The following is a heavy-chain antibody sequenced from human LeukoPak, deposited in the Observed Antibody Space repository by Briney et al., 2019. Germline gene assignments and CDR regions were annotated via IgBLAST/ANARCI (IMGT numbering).Heavy chain of an antibody. V-gene: IGHV4-39*01. Sequence: WETLSLTCTVSGVSISSCSYNWGCLRQPPGKGLVWIGSIYYSGSTYYNPSLKRRVTISVDTSKTQFSLKLSSVTAADTAVYYCATPSIAAAGGDYWGQGTLVTVSS. CDR1: GVSISSCSYN. J-gene: IGHJ4*02. CDR3: ATPSIAAAGGDY. D-gene: IGHD6-13*01. CDR2: IYYSGST.